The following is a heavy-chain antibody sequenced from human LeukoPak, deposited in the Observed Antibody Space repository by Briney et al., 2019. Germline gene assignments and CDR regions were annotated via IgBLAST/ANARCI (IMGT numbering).Heavy chain of an antibody. CDR1: GGSISSYY. CDR2: IYTSGST. CDR3: ARERLFYYGNYLFDY. Sequence: NPSEALSLTCTVSGGSISSYYWSWIRQPAGKGLEWIGRIYTSGSTNYNPSLESRVTMSVDTSKNQFSLKLSSVTAADTAVYYCARERLFYYGNYLFDYWGQGTLVTVSS. V-gene: IGHV4-4*07. J-gene: IGHJ4*02. D-gene: IGHD4-11*01.